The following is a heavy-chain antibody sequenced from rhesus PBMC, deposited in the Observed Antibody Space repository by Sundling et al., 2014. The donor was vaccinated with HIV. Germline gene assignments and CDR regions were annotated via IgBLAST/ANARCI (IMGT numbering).Heavy chain of an antibody. J-gene: IGHJ4*01. Sequence: QVTLKESGPALVKPTQTLTLTCTFSGFSLNSTGMAVGWIRQPPGKPLEWLAHIYWDDEKRYSTSLKSRLTISKDTSKDQVVLTVTNMDPTDTATYFCARRTLYFDYWGQGVLVTVSS. CDR3: ARRTLYFDY. CDR1: GFSLNSTGMA. V-gene: IGHV2-174*02. CDR2: IYWDDEK.